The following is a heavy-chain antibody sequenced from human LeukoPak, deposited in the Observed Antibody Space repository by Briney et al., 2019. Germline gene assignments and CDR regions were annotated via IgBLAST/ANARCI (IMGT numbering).Heavy chain of an antibody. CDR1: GYSISSGYY. V-gene: IGHV4-38-2*02. D-gene: IGHD1-26*01. CDR2: MYHSGST. CDR3: GRDRSGGYSVDY. Sequence: SETLSLTCAVSGYSISSGYYWGWIRQPPGKGLEWIASMYHSGSTYYNPSLKSRVTLSVDTSKNQFSLKMSSVTAADTAVCYCGRDRSGGYSVDYWGQGTLVTVS. J-gene: IGHJ4*02.